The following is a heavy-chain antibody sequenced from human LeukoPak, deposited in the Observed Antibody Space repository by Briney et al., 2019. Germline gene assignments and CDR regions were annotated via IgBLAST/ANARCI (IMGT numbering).Heavy chain of an antibody. Sequence: SETLSLTCTVSGGSISSYYWSWIRQPPGKGLEWIGYIYYSGSTNYNPSLKSRVTISVDTSKNQFSLKLSSVTAADTAVYYCARRMEHYYDSSGYAFDIWGQGTMVTVSS. V-gene: IGHV4-59*01. J-gene: IGHJ3*02. CDR2: IYYSGST. CDR1: GGSISSYY. CDR3: ARRMEHYYDSSGYAFDI. D-gene: IGHD3-22*01.